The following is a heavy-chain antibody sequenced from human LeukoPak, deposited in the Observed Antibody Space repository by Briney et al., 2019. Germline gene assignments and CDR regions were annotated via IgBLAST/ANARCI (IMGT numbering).Heavy chain of an antibody. CDR3: AKGVGIAAAGSPFDY. Sequence: GGSLRLSCAASGFTFDDYAMHWVRQAPGKGLEWVSGISWNSGSIGYADSVKGRFTISRDNAKNSLYLQMNSLRAEDTALYYCAKGVGIAAAGSPFDYWGQGTLVTVSS. D-gene: IGHD6-13*01. J-gene: IGHJ4*02. CDR1: GFTFDDYA. CDR2: ISWNSGSI. V-gene: IGHV3-9*01.